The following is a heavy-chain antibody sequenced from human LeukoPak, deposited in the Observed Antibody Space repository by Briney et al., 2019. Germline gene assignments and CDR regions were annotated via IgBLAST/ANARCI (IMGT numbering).Heavy chain of an antibody. CDR3: ARDYSRSGFLYYYYYGMDV. Sequence: SLRLSCAASGFTFSSYGMHWVRQAPGKGLEWVAVIWYDGSNKYYADSVKGRFTISRDNSKNTLYLQMNSLRAEDTAVYYCARDYSRSGFLYYYYYGMDVWGQGTTVTVSS. V-gene: IGHV3-33*01. D-gene: IGHD6-19*01. J-gene: IGHJ6*02. CDR2: IWYDGSNK. CDR1: GFTFSSYG.